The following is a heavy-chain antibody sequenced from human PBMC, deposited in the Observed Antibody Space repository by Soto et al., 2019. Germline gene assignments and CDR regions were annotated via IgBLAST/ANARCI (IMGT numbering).Heavy chain of an antibody. J-gene: IGHJ4*02. CDR1: GYTFTSYF. CDR3: ARDWELGY. CDR2: INPSGDTT. V-gene: IGHV1-46*04. D-gene: IGHD1-7*01. Sequence: GASVKGSCKASGYTFTSYFMHWVRQAPGQGLEWMGMINPSGDTTTYTENLQGRVTITRDTSTTTVYMELSSLRSDDTAVYYCARDWELGYWGQGTLVTVSS.